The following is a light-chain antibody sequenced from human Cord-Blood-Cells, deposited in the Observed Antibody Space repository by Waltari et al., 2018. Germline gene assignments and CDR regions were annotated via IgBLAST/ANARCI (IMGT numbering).Light chain of an antibody. J-gene: IGLJ3*02. V-gene: IGLV2-11*01. CDR2: DVS. Sequence: QSALTQPRSVSGSPGQSVTISCTGTSSDVGGYNYVSWYQQHPGKAPKLMIYDVSKRPFGVPDRFSGSKSGSTASLTISGLQAEDEADYYCCSYAGSYTWVFGGGTKLTVL. CDR1: SSDVGGYNY. CDR3: CSYAGSYTWV.